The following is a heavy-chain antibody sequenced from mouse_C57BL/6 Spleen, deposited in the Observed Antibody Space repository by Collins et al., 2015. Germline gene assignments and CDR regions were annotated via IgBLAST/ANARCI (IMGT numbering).Heavy chain of an antibody. D-gene: IGHD1-1*01. CDR2: IDPSDSST. CDR1: GYTFSSYW. CDR3: ARGGFFISTINDYFVV. J-gene: IGHJ1*03. V-gene: IGHV1-50*01. Sequence: QVQLQQPGAEVVKPGASVKLSCKASGYTFSSYWMQWVKQRPGQGLEWIGEIDPSDSSTNYNQKFRGKATLTVDTSSTTAYMQLSGLTSEDSAVYYCARGGFFISTINDYFVVWGTGTTVTVSS.